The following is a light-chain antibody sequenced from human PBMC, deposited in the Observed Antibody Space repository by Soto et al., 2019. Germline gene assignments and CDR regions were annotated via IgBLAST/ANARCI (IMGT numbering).Light chain of an antibody. V-gene: IGKV3-11*01. J-gene: IGKJ1*01. CDR2: DVS. CDR3: QHRSGWPPWT. CDR1: QSVSTY. Sequence: EIVLTQSPATLSLSPGERATLSCGASQSVSTYLAWYQQKPSQAPRLLIYDVSNRATGIPARFSGSGSGTNFTLTISGLEPEDFAVYYCQHRSGWPPWTFGQGTKVQI.